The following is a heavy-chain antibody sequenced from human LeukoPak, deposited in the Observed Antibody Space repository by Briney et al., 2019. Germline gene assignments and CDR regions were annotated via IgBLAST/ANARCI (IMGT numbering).Heavy chain of an antibody. J-gene: IGHJ4*02. CDR1: GFPFSSHG. CDR2: IRQEGRDT. Sequence: PGGSLRLSCAASGFPFSSHGMRWVRQAPGKGLEWVAYIRQEGRDTYYADSVKGRFSISRDDSKYTVNLEMNSLRTEDMAVYYCARDFNWGFDYWGQGTLVSVSS. D-gene: IGHD7-27*01. V-gene: IGHV3-30*02. CDR3: ARDFNWGFDY.